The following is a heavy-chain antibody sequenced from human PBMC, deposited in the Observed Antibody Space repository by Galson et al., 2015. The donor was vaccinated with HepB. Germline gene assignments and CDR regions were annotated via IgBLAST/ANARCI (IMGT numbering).Heavy chain of an antibody. Sequence: SVKVSCKASGGTFSSYAISWVRQAPGQGLEWMGRIIPILGIANYAQKFQGRVTITADKSTSTAYMELSSLRSEDTAVYYCARDRSGDVVVVAATLPYYYGMDVWGQGTTVTVSS. D-gene: IGHD2-15*01. J-gene: IGHJ6*02. CDR1: GGTFSSYA. CDR3: ARDRSGDVVVVAATLPYYYGMDV. CDR2: IIPILGIA. V-gene: IGHV1-69*04.